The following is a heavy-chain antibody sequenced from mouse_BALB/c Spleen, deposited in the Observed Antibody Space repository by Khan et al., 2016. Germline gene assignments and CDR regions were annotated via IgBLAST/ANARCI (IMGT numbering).Heavy chain of an antibody. CDR1: GYSITSDYA. V-gene: IGHV3-2*02. CDR3: ARYYGKNWYFDV. Sequence: EVQLVESGPGLVKPSQSLSLTCTVTGYSITSDYAWNWILQFPGNKLEWMGYISYSGSTSYNPSLKSRISITRDTSKNQFFLQLNSVTTEDTATYYCARYYGKNWYFDVWGAGTTVTVSS. J-gene: IGHJ1*01. CDR2: ISYSGST. D-gene: IGHD2-1*01.